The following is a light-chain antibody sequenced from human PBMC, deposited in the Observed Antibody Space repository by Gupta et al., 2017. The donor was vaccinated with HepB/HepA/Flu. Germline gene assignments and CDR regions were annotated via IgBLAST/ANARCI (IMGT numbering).Light chain of an antibody. CDR3: QQSYSTLCS. V-gene: IGKV1-39*01. J-gene: IGKJ2*04. Sequence: DIQMTQSPPSLSASVGDRVTITCRASQNINNYLNWYQQKPGKAPKLLIYAASSLHSGVPSRFSGSGSGTDFTLTISSLQPEDFATYYCQQSYSTLCSFGQGTEVEIK. CDR2: AAS. CDR1: QNINNY.